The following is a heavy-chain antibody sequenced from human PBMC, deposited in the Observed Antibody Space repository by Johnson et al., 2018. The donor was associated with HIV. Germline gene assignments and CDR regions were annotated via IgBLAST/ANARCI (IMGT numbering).Heavy chain of an antibody. CDR2: ISSNGGST. V-gene: IGHV3-64*01. CDR1: GFTFSSYA. Sequence: VQLVESGGGLVQPGGSLRLSCAASGFTFSSYAMHWVRQAPGKGLEYVSAISSNGGSTYYANSVKGRLTISSDNSKNTLYLQMGSLRAEDMAVYYCARGTVCGGDCYSRAFDIWGQGTMVTVSS. D-gene: IGHD2-21*02. CDR3: ARGTVCGGDCYSRAFDI. J-gene: IGHJ3*02.